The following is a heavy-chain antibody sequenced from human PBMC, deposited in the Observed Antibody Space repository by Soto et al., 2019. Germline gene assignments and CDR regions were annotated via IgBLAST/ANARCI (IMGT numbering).Heavy chain of an antibody. CDR2: INHSGST. D-gene: IGHD1-26*01. J-gene: IGHJ4*02. CDR3: ARVGIVGATSAEY. Sequence: PSETLSLTCAVYGGSFSGYYWSWIRQPPGKGLEWIGEINHSGSTNYNPSLKSRVTISVDTSKNQFSLKLSSVTAADTAVYYCARVGIVGATSAEYWGQGTLVTVSS. V-gene: IGHV4-34*01. CDR1: GGSFSGYY.